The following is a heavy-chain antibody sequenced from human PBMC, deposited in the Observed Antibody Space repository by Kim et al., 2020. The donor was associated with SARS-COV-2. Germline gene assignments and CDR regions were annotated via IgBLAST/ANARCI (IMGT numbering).Heavy chain of an antibody. Sequence: GGSLRLSCTASGFSFSRYAMSWVRQAPGKGLEWVSTITGGGGNTYYEDSLKGRFTISRDNSKNTLYLQMNSLRAEDTALYYCAKGPDYIWGSYRSTPGYWGQGTLVTVS. CDR3: AKGPDYIWGSYRSTPGY. J-gene: IGHJ4*02. CDR1: GFSFSRYA. V-gene: IGHV3-23*01. CDR2: ITGGGGNT. D-gene: IGHD3-16*02.